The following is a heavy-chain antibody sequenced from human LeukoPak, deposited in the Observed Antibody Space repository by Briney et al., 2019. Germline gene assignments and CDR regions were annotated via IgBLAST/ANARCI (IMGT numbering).Heavy chain of an antibody. D-gene: IGHD4-11*01. CDR2: LNPNYRDT. CDR3: ARGAYDYDAFDI. CDR1: GYSIAGYY. V-gene: IGHV1-2*06. J-gene: IGHJ3*02. Sequence: ASVKVFCTNPGYSIAGYYIHWVRQAPGQGLEWMGRLNPNYRDTNFAQRFQGRVTMTRDTTITTAFMEVNNLRSDDTAIYYCARGAYDYDAFDIWGQGTLVTVSS.